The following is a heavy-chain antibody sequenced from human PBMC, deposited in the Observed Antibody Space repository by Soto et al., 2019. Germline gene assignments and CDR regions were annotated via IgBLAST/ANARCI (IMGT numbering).Heavy chain of an antibody. Sequence: QVQLVESGGGVVQPGRSLRLSCAASGFTFSSYGMHWVRQAPGKGLEWVAVISYDGSNKYYADSVKGRFTISRDNSKNTLYLQMNSLRAEDTALYYCAKDHRSNHGYWGQGTLVTVSS. V-gene: IGHV3-30*18. D-gene: IGHD6-13*01. CDR2: ISYDGSNK. J-gene: IGHJ4*02. CDR3: AKDHRSNHGY. CDR1: GFTFSSYG.